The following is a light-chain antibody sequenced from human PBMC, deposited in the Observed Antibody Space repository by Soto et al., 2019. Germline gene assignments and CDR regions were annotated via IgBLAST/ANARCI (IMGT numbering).Light chain of an antibody. CDR2: GAS. V-gene: IGKV3-20*01. Sequence: IVVTQSPDTLSLSPGERATLSCRASQNVTSSYLAWHQKKPGQAPRLLIYGASRRATGVPDRFSGSGSGTDFTLTISRLEPEDFAVYYCQQSYSTPHTFGQGTRWRL. CDR1: QNVTSSY. CDR3: QQSYSTPHT. J-gene: IGKJ5*01.